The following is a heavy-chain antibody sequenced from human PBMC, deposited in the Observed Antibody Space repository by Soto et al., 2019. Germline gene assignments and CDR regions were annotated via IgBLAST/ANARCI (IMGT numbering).Heavy chain of an antibody. J-gene: IGHJ1*01. CDR3: VKDESINWYSGHFRH. Sequence: EVQLVESGGGLVQPGRSLRLSCAASGFTFEDLAMHWVRQVPGKGLEWVSGINWNSGSIGYGDSVKGRFAISRDNAKNSLHLQMNILSAEDTAFYYCVKDESINWYSGHFRHWGQGTLVTVSS. CDR2: INWNSGSI. D-gene: IGHD6-13*01. CDR1: GFTFEDLA. V-gene: IGHV3-9*01.